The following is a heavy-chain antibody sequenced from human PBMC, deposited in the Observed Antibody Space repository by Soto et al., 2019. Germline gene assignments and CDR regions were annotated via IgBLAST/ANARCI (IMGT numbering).Heavy chain of an antibody. CDR2: INPSGGST. D-gene: IGHD2-2*02. Sequence: ASVKVSCKASGYTFTSYYMHWVRQAPGQGLEWMGIINPSGGSTSYAQKFQGRVTMTRDTSTSTVYMELSSLRSEDTAVYYCARDPLIVVVPAAIGSYNWFDPWGQGTLVTVSS. CDR1: GYTFTSYY. V-gene: IGHV1-46*01. CDR3: ARDPLIVVVPAAIGSYNWFDP. J-gene: IGHJ5*02.